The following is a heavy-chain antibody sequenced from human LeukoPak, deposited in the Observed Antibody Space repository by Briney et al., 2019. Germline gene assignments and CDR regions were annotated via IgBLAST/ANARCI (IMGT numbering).Heavy chain of an antibody. J-gene: IGHJ4*02. CDR3: TRPGSDY. Sequence: PGGSLRLSCVGSGFTFSNYAISWVRQAPGKGLQWVSGITATGGTTYYADSLKGRFTISRDDSKNTAYLQMNSLKTEDTAVYYCTRPGSDYWGQGTLVTVSS. CDR1: GFTFSNYA. CDR2: ITATGGTT. V-gene: IGHV3-23*01. D-gene: IGHD1-14*01.